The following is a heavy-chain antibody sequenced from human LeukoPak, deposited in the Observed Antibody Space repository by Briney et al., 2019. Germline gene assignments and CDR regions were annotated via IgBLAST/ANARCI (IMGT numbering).Heavy chain of an antibody. CDR1: GYTLTELS. J-gene: IGHJ4*02. CDR2: FDPEDGET. D-gene: IGHD3-10*01. V-gene: IGHV1-24*01. CDR3: ATVTRITMVRGVFDY. Sequence: ASVKVSCKVSGYTLTELSMHWVRQAPGKGLEWMGGFDPEDGETIYAQKSQGRVTMTEDTSTDTAYMELSSLRSEDTAVYYCATVTRITMVRGVFDYWGQGTLVTVSS.